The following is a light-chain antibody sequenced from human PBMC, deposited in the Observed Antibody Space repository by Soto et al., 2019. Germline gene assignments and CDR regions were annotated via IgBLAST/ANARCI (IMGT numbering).Light chain of an antibody. J-gene: IGLJ1*01. CDR3: QVWDSSSDHRYV. CDR2: YDS. CDR1: NIGSKS. Sequence: SYELTQPPSVSVAPGKTVRITCGGNNIGSKSVHWYQQKPGQAPVLVIYYDSDRPSGIPERFSGSNSGNTATLTISRVEAGDEADYYCQVWDSSSDHRYVFGTGTKLTVL. V-gene: IGLV3-21*04.